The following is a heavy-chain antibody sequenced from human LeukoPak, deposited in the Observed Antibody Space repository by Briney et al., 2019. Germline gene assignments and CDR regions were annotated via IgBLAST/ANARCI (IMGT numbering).Heavy chain of an antibody. CDR3: ARTRGNWFDP. CDR1: GGSISSYY. J-gene: IGHJ5*02. CDR2: IYYSGST. Sequence: SETLSLTCTVSGGSISSYYWSWIRQPPGKGLEWIGYIYYSGSTNYNPSLKSRVTTSVDTSKNQFSLKLSSVTAANTAVYYCARTRGNWFDPWGQGTLVTVSS. V-gene: IGHV4-59*08.